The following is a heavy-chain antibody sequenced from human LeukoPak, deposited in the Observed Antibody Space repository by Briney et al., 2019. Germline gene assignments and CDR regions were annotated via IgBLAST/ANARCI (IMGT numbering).Heavy chain of an antibody. J-gene: IGHJ6*02. D-gene: IGHD3-3*01. CDR3: AKDNYDFWSGYAYYYGMGV. Sequence: GRSLRLSCAASGFTFSSYGMHWVRQAPGKGLEWVAVISYDGSNKYYADSVKGRFTISRDNSKNTLYLQMNSLRAEDTAVYYCAKDNYDFWSGYAYYYGMGVWGQGTTVTVSS. V-gene: IGHV3-30*18. CDR1: GFTFSSYG. CDR2: ISYDGSNK.